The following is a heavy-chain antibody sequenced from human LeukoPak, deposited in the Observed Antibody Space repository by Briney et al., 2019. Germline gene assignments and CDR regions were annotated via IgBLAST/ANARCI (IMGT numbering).Heavy chain of an antibody. CDR1: GYTFTDYA. J-gene: IGHJ4*02. V-gene: IGHV1-2*02. D-gene: IGHD1-26*01. Sequence: ASVKRSCKASGYTFTDYAMNWVREAPGQGLEWMGWINPNSGGTNYAQKFQGRVTMARDTSISTAYMELSRLRSDDTAVYYCARLIVGAPNPLWGQGTLVTVSS. CDR2: INPNSGGT. CDR3: ARLIVGAPNPL.